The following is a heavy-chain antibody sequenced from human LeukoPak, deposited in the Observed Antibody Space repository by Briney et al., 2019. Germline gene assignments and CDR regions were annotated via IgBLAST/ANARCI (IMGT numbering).Heavy chain of an antibody. Sequence: PSQTLSLTCTVSGGSISSGGYYWSWLRQHPGKGLEWIGYIYYSGSTYYNPSLKSRVTISVDTSKNQFSLKLSSVTAADTAVYYCAREGPQGWFDPWGQGTLVTVSS. J-gene: IGHJ5*02. CDR1: GGSISSGGYY. V-gene: IGHV4-31*03. CDR2: IYYSGST. CDR3: AREGPQGWFDP.